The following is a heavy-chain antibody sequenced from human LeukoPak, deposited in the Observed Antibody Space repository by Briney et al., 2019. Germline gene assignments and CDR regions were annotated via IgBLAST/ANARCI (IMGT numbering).Heavy chain of an antibody. CDR2: ISGSGGST. CDR3: AKDGLLWFGDAWDY. D-gene: IGHD3-10*01. CDR1: GFTFSSYA. V-gene: IGHV3-23*01. J-gene: IGHJ4*02. Sequence: GGSLRLSCAASGFTFSSYAMSWVRQAPGKWLEWVSAISGSGGSTYYADSVKGRFTISRDNSKNTLYLQMNSLRAEDTAVYYCAKDGLLWFGDAWDYWGQGTLVTVSS.